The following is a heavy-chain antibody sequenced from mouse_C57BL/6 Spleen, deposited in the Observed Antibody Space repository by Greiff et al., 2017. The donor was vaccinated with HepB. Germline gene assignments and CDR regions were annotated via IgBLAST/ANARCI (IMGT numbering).Heavy chain of an antibody. CDR3: TRRGYGSSSYAIDY. CDR1: GYTFTDYE. J-gene: IGHJ4*01. Sequence: VQLQQSGAELVRPGASVTLSCKASGYTFTDYEMHWVKQTPGHGLEWIGAIDPETGGTAYNQKFKGQAILTADKSTSTAYMELRSLTSEDSAVYYCTRRGYGSSSYAIDYWGQGTSVTVSS. D-gene: IGHD1-1*01. V-gene: IGHV1-15*01. CDR2: IDPETGGT.